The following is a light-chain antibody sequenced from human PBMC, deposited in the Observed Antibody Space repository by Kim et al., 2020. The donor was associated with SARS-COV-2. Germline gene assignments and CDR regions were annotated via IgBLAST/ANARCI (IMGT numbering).Light chain of an antibody. V-gene: IGKV1-39*01. J-gene: IGKJ1*01. CDR3: QQTSSAPRT. CDR1: KDISRY. Sequence: DIQMTQSPSSLSASVGDRVIITCRASKDISRYVNWYQQKPGKAPKLLIYTASSLQSGVPSRFTGSGSETDFTLTITSLQPEDFTTYYCQQTSSAPRTFGQGTKVDIK. CDR2: TAS.